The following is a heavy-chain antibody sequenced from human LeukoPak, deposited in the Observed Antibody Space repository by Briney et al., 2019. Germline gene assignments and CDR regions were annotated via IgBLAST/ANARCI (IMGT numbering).Heavy chain of an antibody. CDR3: AKYESWSGYLDY. D-gene: IGHD3-3*01. CDR1: GFTFSSYW. V-gene: IGHV3-7*01. J-gene: IGHJ4*02. CDR2: IKQDGSEK. Sequence: GGSLRLSCVASGFTFSSYWMSWVRQAPGKGLEWVANIKQDGSEKYYVDSVKGRFTNSRDNAKNSLYLQINSLRAEDTAVYYCAKYESWSGYLDYWGQGTLVTVSS.